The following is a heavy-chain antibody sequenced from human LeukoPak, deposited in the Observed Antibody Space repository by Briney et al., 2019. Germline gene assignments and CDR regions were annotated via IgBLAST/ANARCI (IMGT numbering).Heavy chain of an antibody. CDR1: GVSISSYY. CDR3: ARLSVDTAMVIDY. J-gene: IGHJ4*02. D-gene: IGHD5-18*01. CDR2: IYYSGST. Sequence: PSETLSLTCTVSGVSISSYYWSWIRQPPGKGLEWSGYIYYSGSTNYNPSLKSRVTISVDTSKNQFSLKLSSVTAADTAVYYCARLSVDTAMVIDYWGQGTLVTVSS. V-gene: IGHV4-59*08.